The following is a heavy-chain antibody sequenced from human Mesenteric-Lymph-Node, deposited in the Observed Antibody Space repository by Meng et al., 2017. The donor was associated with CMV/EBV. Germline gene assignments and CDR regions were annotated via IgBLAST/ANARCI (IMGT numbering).Heavy chain of an antibody. CDR1: GFTLSRNY. J-gene: IGHJ4*03. CDR3: GKDVFGSGSYYIDY. D-gene: IGHD3-10*01. V-gene: IGHV3-9*01. Sequence: GGSLRLSCAASGFTLSRNYVSWVRQAPGKGLEWVSGIGWSSGSIGYADSVKGRFTISRDNAKKSVYLQMNSLRPEDTALYYCGKDVFGSGSYYIDYWGHGTLVTVSS. CDR2: IGWSSGSI.